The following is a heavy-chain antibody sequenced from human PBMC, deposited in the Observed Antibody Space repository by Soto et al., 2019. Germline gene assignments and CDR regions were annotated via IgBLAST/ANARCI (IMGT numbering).Heavy chain of an antibody. CDR3: ARSLHNIVVVPAAMDY. J-gene: IGHJ4*02. D-gene: IGHD2-2*01. V-gene: IGHV5-51*01. CDR1: GYSFTSYW. CDR2: IYPGDSDT. Sequence: GESLKISCKGSGYSFTSYWIGWVRQMPGKGLEWMGIIYPGDSDTRYSPSFQGQVTISADKSISTAYLQWSSLKASDTAMYYCARSLHNIVVVPAAMDYWGQGTLVTVSS.